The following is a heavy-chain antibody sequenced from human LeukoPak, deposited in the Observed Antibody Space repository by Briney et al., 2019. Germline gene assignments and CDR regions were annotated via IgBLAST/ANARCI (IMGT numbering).Heavy chain of an antibody. CDR2: IIPILGIA. J-gene: IGHJ4*02. D-gene: IGHD1-26*01. V-gene: IGHV1-69*04. Sequence: SVKVSCKASGGTFSSYTISWVRQAPGQGLEWMGRIIPILGIANYAQKFQGRVTITADKSTSTAYMELSSLRSEDTAVYYCARDLRELHQYYFDYWGQGTLVTVSS. CDR3: ARDLRELHQYYFDY. CDR1: GGTFSSYT.